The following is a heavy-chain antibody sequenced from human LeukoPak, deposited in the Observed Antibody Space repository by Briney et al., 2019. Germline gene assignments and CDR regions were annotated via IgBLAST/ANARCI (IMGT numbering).Heavy chain of an antibody. D-gene: IGHD6-19*01. CDR1: GGSISSGGYY. CDR2: IYHSGST. Sequence: SETLSLTCTVSGGSISSGGYYWSWIRQPPGKGLEWIGYIYHSGSTYYNPSLKSRVTISADTSKNQFSLRLSFVTAADTAVYYCASNKGQWLFSDWGQGTLVTVSS. CDR3: ASNKGQWLFSD. V-gene: IGHV4-30-2*01. J-gene: IGHJ4*02.